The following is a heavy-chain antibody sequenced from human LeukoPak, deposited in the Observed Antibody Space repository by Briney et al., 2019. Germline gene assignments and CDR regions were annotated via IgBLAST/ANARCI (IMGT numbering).Heavy chain of an antibody. Sequence: GASVKVSCKASGYTFTSYGISWVRQAPGQGLEWMGGIIPIFGTANYAQKFQGRVTITADKSTSTAYMELSSLRSEDTAVYYCARTNYDSSGYPHVFDYWGQGTLVTVSS. V-gene: IGHV1-69*06. J-gene: IGHJ4*02. CDR2: IIPIFGTA. CDR3: ARTNYDSSGYPHVFDY. CDR1: GYTFTSYG. D-gene: IGHD3-22*01.